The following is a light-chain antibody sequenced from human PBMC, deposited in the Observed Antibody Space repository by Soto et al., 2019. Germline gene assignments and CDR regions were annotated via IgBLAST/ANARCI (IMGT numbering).Light chain of an antibody. CDR2: DAS. CDR3: QQYNSYSPWT. CDR1: QNINNY. J-gene: IGKJ5*01. V-gene: IGKV1-5*01. Sequence: DIQVTQSPSSLSASVGDRVTITCQASQNINNYLNWYQQKPGRAPKLLIYDASSLESGVPSRFSGSGSGTEFTLTISSLQSDDFATYYCQQYNSYSPWTFGQGTRLEIK.